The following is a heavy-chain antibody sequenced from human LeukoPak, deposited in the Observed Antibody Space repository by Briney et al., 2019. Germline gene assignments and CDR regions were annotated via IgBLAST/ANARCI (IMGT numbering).Heavy chain of an antibody. CDR1: GFIFSSYE. CDR3: VSPPYYFDTTNYYVGY. V-gene: IGHV3-48*03. Sequence: GGSLTLSCAAAGFIFSSYEINWVRQAPGKGLEWVAYIGSSGYTVTYADSVKGRFTISRDNTKNSLYLQMNSLRAEDTAVYYCVSPPYYFDTTNYYVGYWGQGTLVTVSS. D-gene: IGHD3-22*01. CDR2: IGSSGYTV. J-gene: IGHJ4*02.